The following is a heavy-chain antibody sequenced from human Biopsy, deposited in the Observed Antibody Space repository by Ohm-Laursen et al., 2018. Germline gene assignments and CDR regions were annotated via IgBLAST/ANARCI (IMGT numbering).Heavy chain of an antibody. D-gene: IGHD3-22*01. V-gene: IGHV3-23*01. Sequence: SLRLSCAASGFTFSSYAMSWVRQSPGKALEWVSSTNNNGGRTYYTDSVKGRFTISRDNSKNTLYLQMSSLRAEDTAVYYCPNWNYYYDSSGPLAFDVWGQGTMVTVSS. CDR2: TNNNGGRT. CDR1: GFTFSSYA. CDR3: PNWNYYYDSSGPLAFDV. J-gene: IGHJ3*01.